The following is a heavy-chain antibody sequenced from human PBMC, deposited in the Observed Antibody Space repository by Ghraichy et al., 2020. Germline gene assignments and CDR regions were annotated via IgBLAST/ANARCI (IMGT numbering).Heavy chain of an antibody. CDR2: IYYSGST. CDR1: GGSISSYY. V-gene: IGHV4-59*01. J-gene: IGHJ4*02. Sequence: SQTLSLTCTVSGGSISSYYWSWIRQPPGKGLEWIGYIYYSGSTNYNPSLKSRVTISVDTSKNQFSLKLSSVTAADTAVYYCASGGAERDPPVGEGIAVAGLSYWGQGTLVTVSS. D-gene: IGHD6-19*01. CDR3: ASGGAERDPPVGEGIAVAGLSY.